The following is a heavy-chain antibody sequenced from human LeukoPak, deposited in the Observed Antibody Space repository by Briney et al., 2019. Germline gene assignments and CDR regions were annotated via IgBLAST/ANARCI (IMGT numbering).Heavy chain of an antibody. J-gene: IGHJ3*02. V-gene: IGHV3-23*01. CDR3: AKPSGAFDI. CDR1: GFTFSASY. Sequence: GGSLRLSCAASGFTFSASYMKWIGQGQGNGLEWVSAISGSGGSTYYADSVKGRFTISRDNSKNTPYLQMNSLRAEDTAVYYCAKPSGAFDIWGQGTMVTVSS. CDR2: ISGSGGST.